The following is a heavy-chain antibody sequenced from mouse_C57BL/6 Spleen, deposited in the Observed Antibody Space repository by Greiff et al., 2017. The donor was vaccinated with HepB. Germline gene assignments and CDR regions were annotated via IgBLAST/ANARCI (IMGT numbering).Heavy chain of an antibody. V-gene: IGHV1-82*01. CDR2: IYPGDGDT. CDR1: GYAFSSSW. CDR3: ARDYGSGYHFDY. D-gene: IGHD1-1*01. J-gene: IGHJ2*01. Sequence: QVQLQQSGPELVKPGASVKISCKASGYAFSSSWMNWVKQRPGKGLEWIGRIYPGDGDTNYNGKFKGKATRTADKSSSTAYMQLSSLTSEDSAVYFCARDYGSGYHFDYWGQGTTLTVSS.